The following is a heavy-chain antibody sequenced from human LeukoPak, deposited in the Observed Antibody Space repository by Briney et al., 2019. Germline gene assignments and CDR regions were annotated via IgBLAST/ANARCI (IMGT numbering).Heavy chain of an antibody. V-gene: IGHV3-15*01. D-gene: IGHD1-7*01. Sequence: GGSLRLSCGASGFNFSKAWMSWVRQAPGKGLEWVGRIKTETDGGTTDYAAPVKGRFSISRDDSKNTLFLQMNSLNTEDTAVYYCTTGGINWNYVGYWGQGTLVTVSS. J-gene: IGHJ4*02. CDR3: TTGGINWNYVGY. CDR1: GFNFSKAW. CDR2: IKTETDGGTT.